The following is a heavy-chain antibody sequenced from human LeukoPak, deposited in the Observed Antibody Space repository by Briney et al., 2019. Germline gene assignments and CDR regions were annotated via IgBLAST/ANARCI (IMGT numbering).Heavy chain of an antibody. Sequence: GGSLRLSCAASGFTFSSYEMNWVRQAPGKGLVWVSYISSGGSTKYYADSVKGRFTISRDNAKNSLYLQMNSLRAEDTAVYYCARGSGVSEFDYWGQGTLVTVSS. CDR1: GFTFSSYE. D-gene: IGHD6-13*01. CDR2: ISSGGSTK. CDR3: ARGSGVSEFDY. J-gene: IGHJ4*02. V-gene: IGHV3-48*03.